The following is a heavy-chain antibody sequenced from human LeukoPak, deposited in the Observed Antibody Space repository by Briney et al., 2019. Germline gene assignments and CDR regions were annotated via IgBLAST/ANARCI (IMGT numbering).Heavy chain of an antibody. V-gene: IGHV4-39*01. CDR3: ASGGLYPYFDY. D-gene: IGHD2-2*02. CDR2: IYYSGST. CDR1: GGSISSSTSY. Sequence: PSETLSLTCAVSGGSISSSTSYWGWIRQPPGKGLEWIGRIYYSGSTFYNPSLKSRVTISVDTSKNQFSLRLSSVTAADTAVYYCASGGLYPYFDYWGQGTLVTVSS. J-gene: IGHJ4*02.